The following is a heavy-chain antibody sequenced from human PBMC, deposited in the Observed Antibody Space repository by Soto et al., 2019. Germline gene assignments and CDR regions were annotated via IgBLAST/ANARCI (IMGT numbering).Heavy chain of an antibody. D-gene: IGHD3-22*01. V-gene: IGHV3-48*02. CDR3: ARDSTDYYDSSGYYYQDAFDI. J-gene: IGHJ3*02. Sequence: EVQLVESGGGLVQPGGSLRLSCAASGFTFSSYSMNWVRQAPGKGLEWVSYISSSSSTIYYADYVKGRFTISRDNAKNSLYLQMNSLRDEDTAVYYCARDSTDYYDSSGYYYQDAFDIWGQGTMVTVSS. CDR2: ISSSSSTI. CDR1: GFTFSSYS.